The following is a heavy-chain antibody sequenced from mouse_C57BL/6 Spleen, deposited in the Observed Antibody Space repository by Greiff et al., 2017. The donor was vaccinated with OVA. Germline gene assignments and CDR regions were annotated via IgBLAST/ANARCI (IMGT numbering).Heavy chain of an antibody. CDR3: AGHYYGGSYWDWYFDV. CDR1: GYAFRSSW. CDR2: IYPGDGDT. Sequence: QVQLQQSGPELVKPGASVKFSCTASGYAFRSSWMNWVKQRSGKGLEWIGRIYPGDGDTKYTAKFKGKATLTADKSASTAYMQLRSLTSEDSAVYFCAGHYYGGSYWDWYFDVWGTGTTVTVSS. V-gene: IGHV1-82*01. J-gene: IGHJ1*03. D-gene: IGHD1-1*01.